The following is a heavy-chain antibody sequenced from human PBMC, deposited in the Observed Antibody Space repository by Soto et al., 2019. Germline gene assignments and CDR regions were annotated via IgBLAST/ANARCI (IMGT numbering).Heavy chain of an antibody. CDR2: IYKSATT. CDR3: ARGRYCLTGRCFPNWFDS. Sequence: SETLSLTRSVSGDSISNLDYFWAWIRQPPGQALEYIGYIYKSATTYYNPSFESRVAISVDTSKSQFSLNVTSVTAADTAVYFCARGRYCLTGRCFPNWFDSWGQGALVTVSS. D-gene: IGHD7-27*01. CDR1: GDSISNLDYF. V-gene: IGHV4-30-4*01. J-gene: IGHJ5*01.